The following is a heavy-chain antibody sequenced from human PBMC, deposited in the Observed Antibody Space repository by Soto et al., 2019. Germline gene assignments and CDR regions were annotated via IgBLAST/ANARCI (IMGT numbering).Heavy chain of an antibody. CDR3: ATQRDYGDYGAFDY. CDR1: GYTFTGYY. CDR2: INPNSGGT. Sequence: QVQLVQSGAEVKKPGASVKISCKASGYTFTGYYMHWVRQAPGQGLEWMGWINPNSGGTNYAQKFQGWVTMTRDTSISTAYMELSRLRSDDTAVYYCATQRDYGDYGAFDYWGQGTLVTVSS. D-gene: IGHD4-17*01. J-gene: IGHJ4*02. V-gene: IGHV1-2*04.